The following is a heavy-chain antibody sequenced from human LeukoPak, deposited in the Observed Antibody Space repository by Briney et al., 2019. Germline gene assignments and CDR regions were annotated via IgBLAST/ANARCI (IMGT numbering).Heavy chain of an antibody. Sequence: SETLSLTCTVSGGSISSYYWSWIRQPPGKGLEWSGYIYYSGSTNYNPSLKSRVTISVDTSKNQFSLKLSSVTAADTAVYYCARETSTMVRGVNWFDPWGQGTLVTVSS. J-gene: IGHJ5*02. V-gene: IGHV4-59*01. CDR1: GGSISSYY. CDR3: ARETSTMVRGVNWFDP. CDR2: IYYSGST. D-gene: IGHD3-10*01.